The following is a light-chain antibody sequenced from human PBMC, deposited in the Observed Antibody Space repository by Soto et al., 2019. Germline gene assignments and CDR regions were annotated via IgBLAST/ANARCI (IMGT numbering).Light chain of an antibody. CDR1: SSNIGSKT. J-gene: IGLJ1*01. Sequence: QSVLTQPPSASGTPGQRVTISCSGSSSNIGSKTVNWYQQLPGTAPKLLIYSNYQRPSGVPDRFSGSKSGTSASLAISGLQSEDEADYYCSAWEASLNGYVFGTGTKLTVL. CDR2: SNY. V-gene: IGLV1-44*01. CDR3: SAWEASLNGYV.